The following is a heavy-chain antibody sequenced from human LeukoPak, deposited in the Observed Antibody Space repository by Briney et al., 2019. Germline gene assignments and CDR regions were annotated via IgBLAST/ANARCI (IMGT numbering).Heavy chain of an antibody. V-gene: IGHV3-30*03. Sequence: PGGSLRLSCAASGFTFSSYGMHWVRQAPGKGLEWVAVISYDGSNKYYADSVKGRFTISRGNSKNTLYLQMNSLRAEDTAVYYCARDMGQQASYWGQGTLVTVSS. J-gene: IGHJ4*02. CDR2: ISYDGSNK. CDR1: GFTFSSYG. CDR3: ARDMGQQASY. D-gene: IGHD6-13*01.